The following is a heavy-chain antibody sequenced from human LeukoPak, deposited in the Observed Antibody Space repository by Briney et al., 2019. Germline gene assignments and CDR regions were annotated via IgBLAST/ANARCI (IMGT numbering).Heavy chain of an antibody. CDR1: GFTFDDYA. V-gene: IGHV3-9*01. D-gene: IGHD4-17*01. CDR2: ISWNSGSI. J-gene: IGHJ4*02. Sequence: GGSLRLSCAASGFTFDDYAMHWVRQAPGKGLEWVSGISWNSGSIGNADSVNDRLTISRDNTKNSLYLQMNSLRAEDTAWYYCARGSTYGDYYYWGQGTLVTVSS. CDR3: ARGSTYGDYYY.